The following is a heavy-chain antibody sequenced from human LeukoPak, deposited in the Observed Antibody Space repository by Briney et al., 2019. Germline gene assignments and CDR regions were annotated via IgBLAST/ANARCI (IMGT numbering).Heavy chain of an antibody. CDR2: IYPGDSDT. CDR3: ARHRLSGCDYVWGSYRLSAYDAFDI. V-gene: IGHV5-51*01. J-gene: IGHJ3*02. D-gene: IGHD3-16*02. CDR1: GYSFTSYW. Sequence: GESLKISCKGSGYSFTSYWIGWVRQMPGKGLEWMGIIYPGDSDTRYSPSFQGQVTISANKSISTAYLQWSSLKASDTAMYYCARHRLSGCDYVWGSYRLSAYDAFDIWGQGTMVTVSS.